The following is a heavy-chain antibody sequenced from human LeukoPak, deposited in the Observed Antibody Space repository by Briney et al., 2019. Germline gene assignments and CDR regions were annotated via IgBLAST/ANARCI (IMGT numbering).Heavy chain of an antibody. D-gene: IGHD6-13*01. J-gene: IGHJ4*02. CDR1: GYSTSSGYY. CDR2: IYHSGTT. V-gene: IGHV4-38-2*01. CDR3: ARMYSSSWYLNY. Sequence: PSETLSLTCAVSGYSTSSGYYWDWIRQPPGKGLEWIGTIYHSGTTYYNPSLKSRVTISVDTSKNQFSLKLSSVTAADTAVYYCARMYSSSWYLNYWGQGTLVTVSS.